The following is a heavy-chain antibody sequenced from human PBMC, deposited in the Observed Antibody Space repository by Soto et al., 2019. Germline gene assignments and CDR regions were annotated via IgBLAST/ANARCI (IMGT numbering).Heavy chain of an antibody. V-gene: IGHV1-46*01. D-gene: IGHD3-10*01. CDR3: ARALGGSGLSGWFDA. Sequence: ASVKVSCKASGYTFTSYYMHWVRQAPGQGLEWMGIINPSGGSTSYAQKFQGRVTMTRDTSTSTVYMELSRLRSEDTAVYYCARALGGSGLSGWFDAWGQGTLVTVSS. J-gene: IGHJ5*02. CDR1: GYTFTSYY. CDR2: INPSGGST.